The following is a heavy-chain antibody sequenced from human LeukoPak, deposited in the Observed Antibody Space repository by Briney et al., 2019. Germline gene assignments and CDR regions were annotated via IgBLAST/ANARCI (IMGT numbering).Heavy chain of an antibody. J-gene: IGHJ6*02. D-gene: IGHD1-26*01. Sequence: GRSLRLSCAASGFTFDDYAMRWVRQAPGKGLEGVSGISWNSGSIVYADSVKGRFTICRDNAKNSLYLHMNSLRAEDTALYYCAKHMRATNTYSFFGLDVWGQGTTVTVSS. CDR1: GFTFDDYA. CDR2: ISWNSGSI. V-gene: IGHV3-9*01. CDR3: AKHMRATNTYSFFGLDV.